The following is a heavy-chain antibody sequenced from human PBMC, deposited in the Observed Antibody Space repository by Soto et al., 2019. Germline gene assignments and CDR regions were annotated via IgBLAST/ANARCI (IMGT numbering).Heavy chain of an antibody. J-gene: IGHJ4*02. Sequence: GGSLRLSCAASGFTFSSYGMHWVRQAPGKGLEWVAVISYDGSNKYYADSVKGRFTISRDNSKNTLYLQMNSLRAEDTAVYYCAKDAYSGYDFFFDYWGQGTLVTVSS. D-gene: IGHD5-12*01. CDR2: ISYDGSNK. V-gene: IGHV3-30*18. CDR3: AKDAYSGYDFFFDY. CDR1: GFTFSSYG.